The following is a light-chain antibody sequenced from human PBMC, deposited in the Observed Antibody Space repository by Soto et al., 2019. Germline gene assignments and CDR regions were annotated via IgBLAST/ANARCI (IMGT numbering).Light chain of an antibody. Sequence: EMVRTQSPATLSVSPGERATLSCRASQSVSSNLAWYQQKPGQAPRLLIYGASTRTTGIPARFSGGGSGTEFTLTISGLQSEDFAVYYCQHYNNWPLTFGGGTKVDIK. V-gene: IGKV3-15*01. CDR2: GAS. CDR1: QSVSSN. CDR3: QHYNNWPLT. J-gene: IGKJ4*01.